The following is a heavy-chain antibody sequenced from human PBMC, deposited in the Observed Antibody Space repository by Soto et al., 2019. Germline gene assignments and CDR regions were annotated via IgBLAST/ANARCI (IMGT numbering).Heavy chain of an antibody. Sequence: QVQLVQSGAEVKKPGSSVKVSCKASGGTFSSYAISWVRQAPGQGLEWMGGIIPIFGTANYAQKFQGRVTITADESTSTAYMGLSSLRSEDTAVYYCASGGELRGGDAFDIWGQGTMVTVSS. J-gene: IGHJ3*02. D-gene: IGHD1-26*01. CDR1: GGTFSSYA. CDR2: IIPIFGTA. V-gene: IGHV1-69*12. CDR3: ASGGELRGGDAFDI.